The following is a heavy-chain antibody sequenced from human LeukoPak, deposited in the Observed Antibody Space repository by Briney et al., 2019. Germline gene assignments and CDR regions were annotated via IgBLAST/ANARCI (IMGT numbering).Heavy chain of an antibody. CDR2: ISAYNGNT. CDR1: GYTFTIYG. CDR3: ARDIEMDV. Sequence: ASVTVSFKASGYTFTIYGISWVRQAPGQGLELMGWISAYNGNTNYEQKLQGRVTMTTDTSTSAAYMELRSLRSDDTAVYYCARDIEMDVWGQGTTVTVSS. D-gene: IGHD1-26*01. J-gene: IGHJ6*02. V-gene: IGHV1-18*01.